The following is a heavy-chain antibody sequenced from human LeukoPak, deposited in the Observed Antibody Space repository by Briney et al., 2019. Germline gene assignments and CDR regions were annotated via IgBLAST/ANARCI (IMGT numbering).Heavy chain of an antibody. CDR3: AKSIDCSSTSCYSRYYYYGMDV. J-gene: IGHJ6*02. Sequence: GGSLRLSCAASGFTFSSYAMSWVRQAPGKGLEWVSAISGSGGSTYYADSVKGRFTISRDNSKNTLYLQMNSLRAEDTAVYYCAKSIDCSSTSCYSRYYYYGMDVWGQGTTVTVSS. D-gene: IGHD2-2*01. V-gene: IGHV3-23*01. CDR2: ISGSGGST. CDR1: GFTFSSYA.